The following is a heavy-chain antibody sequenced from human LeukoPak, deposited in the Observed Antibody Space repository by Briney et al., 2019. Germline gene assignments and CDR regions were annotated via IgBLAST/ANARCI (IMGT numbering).Heavy chain of an antibody. Sequence: PGGSLRLSCAASGFTFSSYEMNWVRQAPGKGLEWVSYISSSGGTIYYADSVKGRFTISRDNAKNSLYLQMNSLRAEDTAVYYCARVYSDSSSWYAFDIWGQGTMVTVSS. CDR3: ARVYSDSSSWYAFDI. V-gene: IGHV3-48*03. CDR2: ISSSGGTI. D-gene: IGHD6-13*01. CDR1: GFTFSSYE. J-gene: IGHJ3*02.